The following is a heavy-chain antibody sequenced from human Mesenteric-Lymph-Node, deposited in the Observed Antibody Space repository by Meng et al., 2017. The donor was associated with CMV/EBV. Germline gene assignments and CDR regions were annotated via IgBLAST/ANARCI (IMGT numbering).Heavy chain of an antibody. CDR2: SYYSGSS. J-gene: IGHJ4*02. D-gene: IGHD3-10*01. V-gene: IGHV4-30-4*01. Sequence: TCTVSGGSITSDNHHWSWIRQSPGRGLEWVGYSYYSGSSYYNPSLKSRLTISVDTAKNQLSLKLNSVTAADTAVYFCARVTPGEYFDYWGQGSLVTVSS. CDR1: GGSITSDNHH. CDR3: ARVTPGEYFDY.